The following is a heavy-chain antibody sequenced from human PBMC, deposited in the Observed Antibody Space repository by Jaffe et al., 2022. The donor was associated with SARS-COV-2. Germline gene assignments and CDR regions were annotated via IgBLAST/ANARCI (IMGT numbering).Heavy chain of an antibody. CDR3: AKDQSIRWAYYYGMDV. CDR1: GFTFSSYA. V-gene: IGHV3-23*01. D-gene: IGHD4-17*01. J-gene: IGHJ6*02. CDR2: ISGSGGST. Sequence: EVQLLESGGGLVQPGGSLRLSCAASGFTFSSYAMSWVRQAPGKGLEWVSAISGSGGSTYYADSVKGRFTISRDNSKNTLYLQMNSLRAEDTAVYYCAKDQSIRWAYYYGMDVWGQGTTVTVSS.